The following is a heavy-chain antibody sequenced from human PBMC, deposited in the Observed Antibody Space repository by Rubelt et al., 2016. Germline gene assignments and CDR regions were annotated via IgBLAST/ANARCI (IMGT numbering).Heavy chain of an antibody. D-gene: IGHD2-15*01. V-gene: IGHV1-3*01. CDR2: INAGNGNT. CDR3: ARASSVVVAATRSVAYYYYGMDV. CDR1: GYTFTSYA. Sequence: GASVKVSCKASGYTFTSYAMHWVRQAPGQRLEWMGWINAGNGNTKYSQKFQGRVTITRDTSASTAYMELSSLRSEDTAVYYCARASSVVVAATRSVAYYYYGMDVWGQGTTVTVSS. J-gene: IGHJ6*02.